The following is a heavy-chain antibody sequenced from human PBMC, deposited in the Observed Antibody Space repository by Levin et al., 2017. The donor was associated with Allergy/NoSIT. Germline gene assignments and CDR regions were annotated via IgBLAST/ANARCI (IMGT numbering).Heavy chain of an antibody. CDR3: AKRGEGYWWNGPYYLYYMDV. J-gene: IGHJ6*03. V-gene: IGHV3-23*01. CDR1: GFTFSGFA. CDR2: MSGRGDST. D-gene: IGHD2-15*01. Sequence: GGSLRLSCAASGFTFSGFAMNWVRQAPGKGPEWVSVMSGRGDSTFYADSVKGRFTISRDNSKNTLYLQMNSLRADDTAVYYCAKRGEGYWWNGPYYLYYMDVWGRGTTVTVSS.